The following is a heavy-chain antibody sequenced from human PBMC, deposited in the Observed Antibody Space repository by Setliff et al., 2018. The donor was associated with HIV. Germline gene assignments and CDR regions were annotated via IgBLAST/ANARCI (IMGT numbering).Heavy chain of an antibody. CDR2: IFYSGTT. CDR3: ARLYSTVTPDI. CDR1: GGSFTSRSYY. Sequence: SETLSLTCTVSGGSFTSRSYYWGWIRQPPGKGLEWIGSIFYSGTTYYNPSLKSRVTISVDTSKNQFSLKLSSVTAADTAVYYCARLYSTVTPDIWGKGTTVTVSS. D-gene: IGHD2-21*01. J-gene: IGHJ6*04. V-gene: IGHV4-39*01.